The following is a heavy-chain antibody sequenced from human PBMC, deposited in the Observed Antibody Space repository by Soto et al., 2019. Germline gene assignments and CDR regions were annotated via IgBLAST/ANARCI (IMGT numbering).Heavy chain of an antibody. V-gene: IGHV4-38-2*02. Sequence: SETLSLTCAVSGYSISSGYYWGWIRQPPGKGLEWIGSIYHSGSTYYNPSLKSRVTISVDTSKNQFSLKLSSVTAEDTAVYYCARDSRCITIFGVVYYYYRMDVWGQGPTVT. D-gene: IGHD3-3*01. CDR3: ARDSRCITIFGVVYYYYRMDV. CDR2: IYHSGST. CDR1: GYSISSGYY. J-gene: IGHJ6*02.